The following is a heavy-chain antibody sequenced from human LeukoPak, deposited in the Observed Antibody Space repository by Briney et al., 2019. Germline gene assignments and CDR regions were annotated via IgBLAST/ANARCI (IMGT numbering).Heavy chain of an antibody. Sequence: PGGSLRLSCAASGFTFDDYAMHWVRQAPGKGLEWVSGISWNSGSIGYADSVKGRFTISRDNAKNTLYLQMNSLRAEDTAVYYCTREGSIVLIPAAFDYWGQGTLVTVSS. J-gene: IGHJ4*02. CDR1: GFTFDDYA. CDR2: ISWNSGSI. CDR3: TREGSIVLIPAAFDY. D-gene: IGHD2-2*01. V-gene: IGHV3-9*01.